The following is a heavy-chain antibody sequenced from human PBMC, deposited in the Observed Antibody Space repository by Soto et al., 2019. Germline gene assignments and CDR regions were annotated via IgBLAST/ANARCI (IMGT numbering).Heavy chain of an antibody. D-gene: IGHD3-9*01. V-gene: IGHV3-33*01. CDR2: IWYDGSDK. J-gene: IGHJ6*02. Sequence: QVQLVESGGGVVQPGRSLRLSCAASGFIFNNYGMHWVRQAPGKGLEWVAVIWYDGSDKYYANSVKGRFTISRDNSNNTLYLQMNSLRAEDTAVYYCAREREDSYDILTGNPYYYYPMDVWGQGTTVTVTS. CDR3: AREREDSYDILTGNPYYYYPMDV. CDR1: GFIFNNYG.